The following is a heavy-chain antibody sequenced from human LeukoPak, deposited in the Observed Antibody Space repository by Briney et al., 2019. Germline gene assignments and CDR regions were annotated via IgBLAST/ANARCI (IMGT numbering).Heavy chain of an antibody. D-gene: IGHD4-17*01. CDR1: GGPISSGDYY. CDR2: IYYSGGT. V-gene: IGHV4-30-4*08. CDR3: ARMTTVTIFDY. J-gene: IGHJ4*02. Sequence: SQTLSLTCTVSGGPISSGDYYWSWIRQPPGKGLEWIGYIYYSGGTYYNPSLKRRVTISVDTSKNQFSLKLSSVTAADTAVYYCARMTTVTIFDYWGQGTLVTVSS.